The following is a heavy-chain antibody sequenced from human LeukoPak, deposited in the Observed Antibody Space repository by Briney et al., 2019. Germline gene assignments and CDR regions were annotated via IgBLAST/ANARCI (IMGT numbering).Heavy chain of an antibody. Sequence: GGSLRLSCAASRFTFSSYAMSWVRQAPGKGLEWVSAISGSGGSTYYADSVKGRFTISRDNSKNTLYLQMNSLRAEDTAVYYCAQESYGSGSYYNEDWFDPWGQGTLVTVSS. CDR2: ISGSGGST. V-gene: IGHV3-23*01. CDR3: AQESYGSGSYYNEDWFDP. J-gene: IGHJ5*02. D-gene: IGHD3-10*01. CDR1: RFTFSSYA.